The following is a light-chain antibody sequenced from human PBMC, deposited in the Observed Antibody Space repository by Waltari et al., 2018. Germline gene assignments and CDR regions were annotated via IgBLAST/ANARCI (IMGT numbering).Light chain of an antibody. V-gene: IGKV4-1*01. CDR3: QQYDTTPCT. Sequence: DIVLTQSPDSLALSLGERATISCRSSQSVFSSTNSNNYLAWYQQRPGQPPKLLFYWACTRVSGVPDRFDGSGSGTDFTLTISSLQAEDLAVYYCQQYDTTPCTFGQGTRLEIK. CDR1: QSVFSSTNSNNY. CDR2: WAC. J-gene: IGKJ2*02.